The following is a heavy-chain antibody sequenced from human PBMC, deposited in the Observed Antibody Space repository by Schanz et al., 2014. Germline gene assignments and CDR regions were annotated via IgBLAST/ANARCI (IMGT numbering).Heavy chain of an antibody. D-gene: IGHD5-18*01. J-gene: IGHJ6*02. CDR3: ARGPSQGYSYGHNIGAYYYGMDV. CDR2: IIPVLAIA. Sequence: QVQLVQSGAEVKKPGSSVKVFCTASGGTFSSYTISWIRQAPGQGLEWMGRIIPVLAIADYAQKFQGRVTITADKSTSTASMELSSLRSEDTAVYYCARGPSQGYSYGHNIGAYYYGMDVWGQGTTVTVSS. CDR1: GGTFSSYT. V-gene: IGHV1-69*02.